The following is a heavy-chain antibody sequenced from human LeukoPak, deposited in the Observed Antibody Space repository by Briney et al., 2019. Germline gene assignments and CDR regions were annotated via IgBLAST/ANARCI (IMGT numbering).Heavy chain of an antibody. J-gene: IGHJ4*02. V-gene: IGHV1-2*02. CDR3: ARDLGHSGSLDY. CDR1: GYTFTGYY. D-gene: IGHD1-26*01. CDR2: INPNSGGT. Sequence: ASVKVSCKASGYTFTGYYMHWVRQAPGQGLEWMGWINPNSGGTNYAQKFQGRVTMTRDTSISTAYMELSRLRSDDTAAYYCARDLGHSGSLDYWGQGTLVTVSS.